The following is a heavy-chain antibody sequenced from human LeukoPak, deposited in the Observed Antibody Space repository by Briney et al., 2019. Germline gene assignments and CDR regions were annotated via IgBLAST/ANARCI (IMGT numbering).Heavy chain of an antibody. V-gene: IGHV4-34*01. CDR2: INHSGST. CDR1: GFTLSTYE. Sequence: PGGSLRLSCAASGFTLSTYEMNWVRQAPGKGLEWIGEINHSGSTNYNPSLKSRVTISVDTSKNQFSLKLSSVTAADTAVYYCARLPYCSSTSCYLSYWGQGTLVTVSS. D-gene: IGHD2-2*01. CDR3: ARLPYCSSTSCYLSY. J-gene: IGHJ4*02.